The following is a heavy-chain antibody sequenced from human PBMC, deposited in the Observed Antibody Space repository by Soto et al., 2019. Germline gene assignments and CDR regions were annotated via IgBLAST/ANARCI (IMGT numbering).Heavy chain of an antibody. CDR1: GGSISSSSYY. J-gene: IGHJ4*02. CDR3: ARSEGYSSGWDFDY. V-gene: IGHV4-39*01. CDR2: IYYSGST. D-gene: IGHD6-19*01. Sequence: SETLSLTCTVSGGSISSSSYYWGWIRQPPGKGLEWIGSIYYSGSTYYNPSLKSRVTISVDTSKNQFSLKLSSVTAADTAVYYCARSEGYSSGWDFDYWGSGSRVTVSS.